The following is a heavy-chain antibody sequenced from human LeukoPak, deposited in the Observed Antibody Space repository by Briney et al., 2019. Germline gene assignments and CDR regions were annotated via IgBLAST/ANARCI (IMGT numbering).Heavy chain of an antibody. CDR3: AKDRTMIVVIITFDI. CDR2: IRYDGSNK. J-gene: IGHJ3*02. V-gene: IGHV3-30*02. Sequence: GGSLRLSCAASGFTFSSYGMHWVRQAPGKGLEWVAFIRYDGSNKYYADSVKGRFTISRDNSKNTLYLQMNSLRAEDTAVYYCAKDRTMIVVIITFDIWGQGTMVTVSS. D-gene: IGHD3-22*01. CDR1: GFTFSSYG.